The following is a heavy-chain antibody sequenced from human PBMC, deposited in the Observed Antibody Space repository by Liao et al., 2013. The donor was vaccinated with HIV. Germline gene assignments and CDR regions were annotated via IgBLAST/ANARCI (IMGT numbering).Heavy chain of an antibody. CDR2: IYYSGST. CDR3: AAVVVAATEAGSYYYYMDV. D-gene: IGHD2-15*01. J-gene: IGHJ6*03. CDR1: GGSISSSSYY. Sequence: QLQLQESGPGLVRPSETLSLTCTVSGGSISSSSYYWGWIRQPPGKGLEWIGSIYYSGSTYYNPSLKSRVTISVDTSKNQFSLKLSSVTAADTAVYYCAAVVVAATEAGSYYYYMDVVGQRDHGHRLL. V-gene: IGHV4-39*07.